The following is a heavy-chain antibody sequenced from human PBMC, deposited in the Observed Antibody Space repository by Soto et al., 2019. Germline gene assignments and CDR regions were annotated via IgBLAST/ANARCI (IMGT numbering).Heavy chain of an antibody. J-gene: IGHJ4*02. CDR3: ARVKATLYRHYYFDY. CDR2: IFYTGST. D-gene: IGHD5-12*01. V-gene: IGHV4-30-4*01. CDR1: GATINSGDYF. Sequence: SETLSLTCSVPGATINSGDYFWNWIRQPPGKGLEWIGSIFYTGSTYYSPSLKSRASMSMATSKNLFSLRLRSLPAADTAVYFCARVKATLYRHYYFDYWGQGTPVTVSS.